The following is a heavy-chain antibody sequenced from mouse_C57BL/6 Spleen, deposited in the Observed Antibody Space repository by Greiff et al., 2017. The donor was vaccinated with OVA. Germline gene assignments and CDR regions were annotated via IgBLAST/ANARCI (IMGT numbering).Heavy chain of an antibody. J-gene: IGHJ3*01. V-gene: IGHV5-15*01. Sequence: EVHLVESGGGLVQPGGSLKLSCAASGFTFSDYGMAWVRQAPRKGPEWVAFISNLAYSIYYADTVTGRFTISRENAKNTLYLEMSSLRSEDTAMYYCARIDSSAWFAYWGQGTLVTVSA. D-gene: IGHD3-2*02. CDR2: ISNLAYSI. CDR3: ARIDSSAWFAY. CDR1: GFTFSDYG.